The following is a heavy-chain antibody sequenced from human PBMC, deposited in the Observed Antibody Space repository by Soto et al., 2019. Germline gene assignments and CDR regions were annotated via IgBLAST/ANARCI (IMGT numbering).Heavy chain of an antibody. CDR2: IDGSGGTT. CDR1: GFPFSTTD. CDR3: VKNSGWFNT. Sequence: EFQLVQSGGGLVRPGGSLRLACAASGFPFSTTDMSWVRQAPGKGLEWVSTIDGSGGTTYYTDSVEGRFTISRDNSRSTVSLQMNSLRADDTARYYCVKNSGWFNTWGQGAQVTVSS. J-gene: IGHJ5*01. D-gene: IGHD3-10*01. V-gene: IGHV3-23*04.